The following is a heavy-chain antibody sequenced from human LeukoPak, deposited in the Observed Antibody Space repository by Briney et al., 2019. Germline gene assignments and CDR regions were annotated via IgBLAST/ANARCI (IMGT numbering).Heavy chain of an antibody. D-gene: IGHD7-27*01. V-gene: IGHV1-2*02. CDR1: GYTFSDNH. CDR3: ARELGRNAFDV. Sequence: ASVEVSCKASGYTFSDNHMYWIRQAPGQGLECMGYISPKSGDTNYAQKFQGRITMTGDTSISTGYMELSSLRSDDTAVYYCARELGRNAFDVWGQGTMVTVSS. CDR2: ISPKSGDT. J-gene: IGHJ3*01.